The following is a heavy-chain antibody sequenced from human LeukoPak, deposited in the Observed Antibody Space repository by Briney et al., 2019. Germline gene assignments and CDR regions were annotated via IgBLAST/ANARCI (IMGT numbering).Heavy chain of an antibody. CDR3: ARGRRLRFLEWSGFYFDY. Sequence: PSETLSLTCAVYGGSFSGYYWSWIRQPPGKGLEWIGEINHSGSTNYNPSLKSRVTISVDSSKNQFSLKLSSVTAADTAVYYCARGRRLRFLEWSGFYFDYWGQGTLVTVSS. J-gene: IGHJ4*02. CDR2: INHSGST. CDR1: GGSFSGYY. D-gene: IGHD3-3*01. V-gene: IGHV4-34*01.